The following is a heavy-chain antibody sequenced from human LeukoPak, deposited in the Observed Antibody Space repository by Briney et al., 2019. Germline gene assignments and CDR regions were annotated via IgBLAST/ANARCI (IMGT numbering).Heavy chain of an antibody. CDR3: RAGSSSSWYLALSSSDY. J-gene: IGHJ4*02. Sequence: GGTLRLSCAASGFTFSSYGMSWVRQAPGKGLEWVSAISGSGGSTYYADSVKGRFTISRDNSKNTLYLQMNSLRAEDTAVYYCRAGSSSSWYLALSSSDYWGQGTLVTVSS. D-gene: IGHD6-13*01. V-gene: IGHV3-23*01. CDR2: ISGSGGST. CDR1: GFTFSSYG.